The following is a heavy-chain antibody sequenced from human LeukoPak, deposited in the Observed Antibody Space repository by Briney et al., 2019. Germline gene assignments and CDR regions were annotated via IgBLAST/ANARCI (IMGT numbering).Heavy chain of an antibody. V-gene: IGHV1-69*05. D-gene: IGHD2-21*02. J-gene: IGHJ3*02. CDR2: IIPIFGTA. CDR3: ARDLNCGGDCYSAFDI. CDR1: GGTFSSYA. Sequence: ASVKVSCKASGGTFSSYAISLVRQAPGQGLEWMGRIIPIFGTANYAQKFQGRVTITTDESTSTAYMELSSLRSEDTAVYYCARDLNCGGDCYSAFDIWGQGTMVTVSS.